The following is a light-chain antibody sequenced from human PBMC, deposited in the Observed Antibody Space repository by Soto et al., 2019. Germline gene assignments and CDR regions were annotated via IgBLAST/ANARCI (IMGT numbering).Light chain of an antibody. CDR3: QQTYSTPVT. CDR2: AAS. Sequence: DIQMTQSPSSLSASVGDTITITCRASQTISRNLNWYQQKPGKAPKLLIHAASNLHSGVPSRFSGSGSGTDFTLTISSLQTEDSATYYCQQTYSTPVTFGGGTKVEIK. CDR1: QTISRN. J-gene: IGKJ4*01. V-gene: IGKV1-39*01.